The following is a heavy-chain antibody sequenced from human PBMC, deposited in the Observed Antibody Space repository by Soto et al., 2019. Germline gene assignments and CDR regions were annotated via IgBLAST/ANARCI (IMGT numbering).Heavy chain of an antibody. J-gene: IGHJ4*02. D-gene: IGHD4-17*01. CDR1: GFTFTSSA. Sequence: SVKGSCKAAGFTFTSSAVQWLRQARGQRLEWIGWIVVGSGNTNYAQNLQGRVTMTTDTSTSTAYMELRSLRSDDTAVYYCARGRDYGDYVVVDYWGQGTLVTVSS. V-gene: IGHV1-58*01. CDR3: ARGRDYGDYVVVDY. CDR2: IVVGSGNT.